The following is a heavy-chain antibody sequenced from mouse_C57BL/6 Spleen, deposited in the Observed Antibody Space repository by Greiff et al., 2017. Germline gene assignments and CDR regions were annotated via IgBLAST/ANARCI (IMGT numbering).Heavy chain of an antibody. J-gene: IGHJ1*03. CDR2: IYPGDGDT. D-gene: IGHD1-1*01. V-gene: IGHV1-82*01. CDR3: ARDYGPYFDV. CDR1: GYAFSSSW. Sequence: VQLQQSGPELVKPGASVKISCKASGYAFSSSWLNWVKQRPGKGLEWIGRIYPGDGDTNYNGKFKGKATLTADKASSTADMQLSSLTSEYSAVFFCARDYGPYFDVWGTGTTVTVSS.